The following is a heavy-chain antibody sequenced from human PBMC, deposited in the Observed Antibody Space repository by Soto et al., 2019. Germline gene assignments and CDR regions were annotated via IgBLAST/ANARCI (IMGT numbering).Heavy chain of an antibody. CDR2: IIPIFGTA. CDR3: ARDLLYYRPGSYYPRY. V-gene: IGHV1-69*13. CDR1: GGTFSSYA. Sequence: SVKVSCKASGGTFSSYAISWGRQAPGQGLEWMGGIIPIFGTANYAQKFQGRVTITADESTRTAYMGLSSLRSEDTAVYYCARDLLYYRPGSYYPRYWGQGTLVTVSS. J-gene: IGHJ4*02. D-gene: IGHD3-10*01.